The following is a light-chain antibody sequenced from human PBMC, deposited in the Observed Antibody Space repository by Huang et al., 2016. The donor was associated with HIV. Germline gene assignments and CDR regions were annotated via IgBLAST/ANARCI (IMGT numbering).Light chain of an antibody. Sequence: EIVMTQSPATLSVSPGGGATLSCRASQNVRSNLDWYQQTPGQAPSLRICDTSTRASGVPARFSGSGSGTEFTLTISGLQSEDFAVYYCQQYDNWCPGLTFGGGTKVGI. J-gene: IGKJ4*01. CDR2: DTS. CDR1: QNVRSN. CDR3: QQYDNWCPGLT. V-gene: IGKV3D-15*01.